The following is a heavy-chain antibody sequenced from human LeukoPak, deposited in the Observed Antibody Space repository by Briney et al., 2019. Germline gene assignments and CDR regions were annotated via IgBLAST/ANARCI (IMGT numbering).Heavy chain of an antibody. Sequence: ASVKVSCKASGYTFTSYYMHWVRQAPGQGLEWMGIINPSGGSTSYAQKFQGRVTMTRDTSTSTVYMELSSLRSEDTAVYYCARSTYGYYENSGYYLYYFDSWGQGTLVTVSS. CDR3: ARSTYGYYENSGYYLYYFDS. V-gene: IGHV1-46*01. D-gene: IGHD3-22*01. J-gene: IGHJ4*02. CDR1: GYTFTSYY. CDR2: INPSGGST.